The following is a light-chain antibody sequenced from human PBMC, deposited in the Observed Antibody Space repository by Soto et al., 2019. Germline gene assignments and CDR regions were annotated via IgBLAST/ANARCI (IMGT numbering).Light chain of an antibody. J-gene: IGKJ3*01. CDR3: QQSYSTLT. CDR1: QSISSY. CDR2: AAS. Sequence: DIQMTHSPSSLSASVGDRVTITCRASQSISSYLNWYQQKPGKAPKLLIYAASSLQSGVPSRFSGSGSGTDLTLTISSLQPEDFATYYCQQSYSTLTFGPGTKVDIK. V-gene: IGKV1-39*01.